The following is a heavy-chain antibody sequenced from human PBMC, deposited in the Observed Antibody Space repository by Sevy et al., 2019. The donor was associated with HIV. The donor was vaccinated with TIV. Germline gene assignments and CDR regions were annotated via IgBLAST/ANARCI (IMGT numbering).Heavy chain of an antibody. D-gene: IGHD4-17*01. V-gene: IGHV3-21*01. Sequence: GESLKISCAASGFTFSSYSMNWVRQAPGKGLEWVSSISSSSSYIYYADSVKGRFTISRDNAKNSLYLQMNSLRAEDTAVYYCARDRYGGGYYYYMDVWGKGTTVTVSS. CDR1: GFTFSSYS. CDR2: ISSSSSYI. CDR3: ARDRYGGGYYYYMDV. J-gene: IGHJ6*03.